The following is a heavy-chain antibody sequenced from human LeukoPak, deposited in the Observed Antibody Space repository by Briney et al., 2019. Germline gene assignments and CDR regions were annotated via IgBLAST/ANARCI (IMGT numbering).Heavy chain of an antibody. V-gene: IGHV3-7*01. CDR1: GFTFSNHG. CDR2: IKQDGSEK. Sequence: GGSLRLSCVPSGFTFSNHGMHWVRQAPGKGLEWVANIKQDGSEKYYVDSVKGRFTISRDNAKNSLYLQMNSLRAEDTAVYYCARDNRYYYYYMDVWGKGTTVTVSS. J-gene: IGHJ6*03. CDR3: ARDNRYYYYYMDV. D-gene: IGHD1-14*01.